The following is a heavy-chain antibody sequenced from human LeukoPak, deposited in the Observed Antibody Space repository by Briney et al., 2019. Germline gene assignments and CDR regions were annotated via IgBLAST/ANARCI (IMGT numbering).Heavy chain of an antibody. CDR1: GFTFSSYS. CDR2: ISTSSSYI. Sequence: GGSLRLSCAASGFTFSSYSMIWVRQAPGKGLEWVSSISTSSSYIYYADSLKGRFTISRDNAKNSLYLQMNSLRAEDTALYYCAREGILGATTYFDFWGQETLVTVSS. V-gene: IGHV3-21*01. CDR3: AREGILGATTYFDF. D-gene: IGHD1-26*01. J-gene: IGHJ4*02.